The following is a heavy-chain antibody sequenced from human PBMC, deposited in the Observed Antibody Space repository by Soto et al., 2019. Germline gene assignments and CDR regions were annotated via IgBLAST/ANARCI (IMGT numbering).Heavy chain of an antibody. CDR1: GYTFTSYG. Sequence: EASVKVSGKASGYTFTSYGISWVRQAPGQGLEWMGWISAYNGNTNYAQKLQGRVTMTTDTSTSTAYMELSSLRSEDTAVYYCARDPSFTMVRGVIENYYYYYGMDVWGQGTTVTVSS. CDR3: ARDPSFTMVRGVIENYYYYYGMDV. CDR2: ISAYNGNT. D-gene: IGHD3-10*01. J-gene: IGHJ6*02. V-gene: IGHV1-18*01.